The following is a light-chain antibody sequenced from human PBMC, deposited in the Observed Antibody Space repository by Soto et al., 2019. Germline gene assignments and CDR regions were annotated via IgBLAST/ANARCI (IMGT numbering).Light chain of an antibody. J-gene: IGLJ2*01. CDR1: SGDVGGYNF. Sequence: QSALTQPPSASGSPGQSVTISCAGTSGDVGGYNFVSWYQHHPGKAPKLMIYEVTKRPSGVPDRFSGSKSGNTASLTVSGLQPEDEADYYCCSYAGSNNVIFGGGTKLTVL. V-gene: IGLV2-8*01. CDR3: CSYAGSNNVI. CDR2: EVT.